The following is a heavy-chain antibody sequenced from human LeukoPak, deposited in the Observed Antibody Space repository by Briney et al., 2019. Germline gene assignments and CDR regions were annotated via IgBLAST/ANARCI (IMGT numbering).Heavy chain of an antibody. V-gene: IGHV3-7*01. CDR2: INQDGSEK. Sequence: GGSLRLFCGASGFIYSSYWMSWVRQASGKGLEGVANINQDGSEKYYVDSVKGRFTISRDNAKNSLYLQMNSLRAEDTAVYYCARDPVYGLDRDLYYYMDVWGKGTTVTVSS. CDR1: GFIYSSYW. D-gene: IGHD5/OR15-5a*01. J-gene: IGHJ6*03. CDR3: ARDPVYGLDRDLYYYMDV.